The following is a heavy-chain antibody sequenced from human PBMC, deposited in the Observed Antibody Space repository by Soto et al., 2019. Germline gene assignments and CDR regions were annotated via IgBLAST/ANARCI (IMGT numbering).Heavy chain of an antibody. CDR1: GVTFGNYE. Sequence: QVLLMQSGAEVRKPGASVTVSCEASGVTFGNYEINWVRQAPGQGLEWMGWMNPSSGNTGYAQKFQGRVTMTRITSTNTAYMELRSLTSADTAVYYCAKNADFFHYHMDVWGEGTTVTVSS. CDR3: AKNADFFHYHMDV. V-gene: IGHV1-8*01. J-gene: IGHJ6*03. CDR2: MNPSSGNT.